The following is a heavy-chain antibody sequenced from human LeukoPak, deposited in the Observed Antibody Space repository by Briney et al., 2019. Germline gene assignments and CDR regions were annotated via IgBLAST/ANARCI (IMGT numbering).Heavy chain of an antibody. J-gene: IGHJ6*03. Sequence: SVKVSCTASGVTFSSYAISWVRQAPGQGLEWMGGIIPIVGTTNYAQTFQGRVTITADNSTSTAYMELNSLRSEDTAVYYCARGRYCSGFVGNYYSYYMDVWGKGTTVTVSS. CDR1: GVTFSSYA. CDR2: IIPIVGTT. D-gene: IGHD5-18*01. CDR3: ARGRYCSGFVGNYYSYYMDV. V-gene: IGHV1-69*06.